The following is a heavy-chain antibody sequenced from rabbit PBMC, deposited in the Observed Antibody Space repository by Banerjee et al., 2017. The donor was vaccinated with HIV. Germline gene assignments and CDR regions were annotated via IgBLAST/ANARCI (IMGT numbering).Heavy chain of an antibody. Sequence: QSLEESGGDLVKPGASLTLSCTASGFSFSSVAMCWVRQAPGKGLEWIACIYTRDGNTYYANWAKGRFTISKTSSTTVTLQMTSLTAADTATYFCARDYFSGSGIAFKLRGPGTLVTVS. V-gene: IGHV1S40*01. D-gene: IGHD1-1*01. J-gene: IGHJ4*01. CDR3: ARDYFSGSGIAFKL. CDR1: GFSFSSVA. CDR2: IYTRDGNT.